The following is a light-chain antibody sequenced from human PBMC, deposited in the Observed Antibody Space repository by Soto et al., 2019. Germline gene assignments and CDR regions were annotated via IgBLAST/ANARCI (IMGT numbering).Light chain of an antibody. CDR2: EVN. J-gene: IGLJ3*02. CDR1: SSDVGGYDY. Sequence: QSVLTQPPSASGSPGQSVTISCAGTSSDVGGYDYVSWYQQHPGKAPKLIIYEVNKRPSGVPDRFSGSKSANTASLTVSGHQGEDEADYYCSSYAGSNNLRMFGGGTKVTVL. V-gene: IGLV2-8*01. CDR3: SSYAGSNNLRM.